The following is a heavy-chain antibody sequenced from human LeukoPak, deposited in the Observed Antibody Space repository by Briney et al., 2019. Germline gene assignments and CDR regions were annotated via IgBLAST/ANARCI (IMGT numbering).Heavy chain of an antibody. CDR2: ISMTSSYI. CDR1: GFTFHSHS. J-gene: IGHJ4*02. CDR3: ARGLLRYFDWLLPSFDY. Sequence: KPGGSLRLSCAASGFTFHSHSMNWVRQAPGKGLEWVSSISMTSSYIYYADSVKGRFTISRDNAQNSLYLQMNSLRAEDTAVYYCARGLLRYFDWLLPSFDYWGQGTLVTVSS. V-gene: IGHV3-21*01. D-gene: IGHD3-9*01.